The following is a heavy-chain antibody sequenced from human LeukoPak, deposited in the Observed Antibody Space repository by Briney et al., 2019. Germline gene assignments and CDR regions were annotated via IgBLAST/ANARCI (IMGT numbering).Heavy chain of an antibody. J-gene: IGHJ4*02. CDR3: AKNKKSATGTTMYYFDY. CDR1: GFTFSSYA. Sequence: PGGSLRLSCAASGFTFSSYAMSWVRQAPGKGLEWVSAISGSGGSTYYPDSVKGRFTISRDNSKNTLYLQMNSLRAEDTAVYYCAKNKKSATGTTMYYFDYWGQGTLVTVSS. D-gene: IGHD1-1*01. V-gene: IGHV3-23*01. CDR2: ISGSGGST.